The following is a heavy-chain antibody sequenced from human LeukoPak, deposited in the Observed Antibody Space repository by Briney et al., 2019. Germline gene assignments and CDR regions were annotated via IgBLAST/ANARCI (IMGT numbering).Heavy chain of an antibody. CDR1: GFTFSGSG. D-gene: IGHD3-3*01. V-gene: IGHV3-30*02. Sequence: GGSLRLSCAASGFTFSGSGMHWVRQAPGKGLEWVTFIRYDGSNKYYTDSVKGRFTISRDNSKNTRYLQMDSLRAEDTAVYYCARDYDFWSGYYSPTRGYFGYWGQRTLVTVSS. CDR3: ARDYDFWSGYYSPTRGYFGY. CDR2: IRYDGSNK. J-gene: IGHJ4*02.